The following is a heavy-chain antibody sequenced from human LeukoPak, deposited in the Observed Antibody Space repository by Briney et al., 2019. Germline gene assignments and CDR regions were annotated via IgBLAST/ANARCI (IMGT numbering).Heavy chain of an antibody. CDR3: AKGNDFWSGYHYYYYMDV. CDR1: GFTFSSYA. V-gene: IGHV3-23*01. Sequence: GXXLRLSCAASGFTFSSYAMSWVRQAPGKGREWVSAISGSGGSTYYADSVKGRFNISRDNSKNTMYMQMNRLRAGDTAVYYCAKGNDFWSGYHYYYYMDVWGKGTTVTVSS. J-gene: IGHJ6*03. CDR2: ISGSGGST. D-gene: IGHD3-3*01.